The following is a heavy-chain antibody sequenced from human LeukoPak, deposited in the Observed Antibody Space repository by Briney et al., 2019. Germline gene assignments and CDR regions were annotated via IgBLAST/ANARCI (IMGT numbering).Heavy chain of an antibody. CDR1: GFTFSSYA. V-gene: IGHV3-23*01. D-gene: IGHD3-9*01. CDR2: ISGSGGST. CDR3: AKGLRYFDWLLLGYFDY. Sequence: PGASLRLSCAAPGFTFSSYAMSWVRQAPGKGLEWVSAISGSGGSTYYADSVKGRFTISRDNSKNTLYLQMNSLRAEDTAVYYCAKGLRYFDWLLLGYFDYWGQGTLATVSS. J-gene: IGHJ4*02.